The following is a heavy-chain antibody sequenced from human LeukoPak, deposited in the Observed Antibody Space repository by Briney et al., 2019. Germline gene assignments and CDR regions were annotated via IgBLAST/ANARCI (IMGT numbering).Heavy chain of an antibody. J-gene: IGHJ4*02. Sequence: SETLFLTCTVSGGSISSSSYYWGWIRQPPGKGLEWIGSIYYSGSTYYNPSLKSRVTISVDTSKNQFSLKLSSVTAADTAVYYCARGGAGDGYNYGSFDYWGQGTLVTVSS. CDR3: ARGGAGDGYNYGSFDY. CDR2: IYYSGST. V-gene: IGHV4-39*01. D-gene: IGHD5-24*01. CDR1: GGSISSSSYY.